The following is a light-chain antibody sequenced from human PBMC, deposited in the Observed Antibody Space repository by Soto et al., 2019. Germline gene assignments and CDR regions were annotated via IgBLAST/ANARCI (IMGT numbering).Light chain of an antibody. CDR1: QSVSSY. CDR2: DAS. V-gene: IGKV3-11*01. J-gene: IGKJ2*01. Sequence: EIVLTQSPATLSLSPGERATLSCRASQSVSSYLAWYQQKPGQAPRLLIYDASNRFTGIPARFSGSGSGTDFTLTISSLEPEDFAVYYCLQRSNWQYTFGQGTKVEIK. CDR3: LQRSNWQYT.